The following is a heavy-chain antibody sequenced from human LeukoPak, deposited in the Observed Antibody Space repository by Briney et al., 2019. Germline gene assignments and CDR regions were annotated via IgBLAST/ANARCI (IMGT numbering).Heavy chain of an antibody. CDR2: INAGNGNT. V-gene: IGHV1-3*01. Sequence: ASVKVSCTASGYTFTSYAMHWVRQAPGQRLEWMGWINAGNGNTKYSQKFQGRVTITRDTSADTAYMELSSLRSEDTAVYYCARLKYCTNGVCYAGFDYWGQGTLVTVSS. J-gene: IGHJ4*02. CDR1: GYTFTSYA. D-gene: IGHD2-8*01. CDR3: ARLKYCTNGVCYAGFDY.